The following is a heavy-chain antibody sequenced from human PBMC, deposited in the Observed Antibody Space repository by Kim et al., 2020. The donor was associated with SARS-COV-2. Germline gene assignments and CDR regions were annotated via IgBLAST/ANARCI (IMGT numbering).Heavy chain of an antibody. CDR2: ISYDGSNK. D-gene: IGHD6-19*01. V-gene: IGHV3-30*18. CDR1: GFTFSSYG. CDR3: AKEEGSGYSSGWTYYYYGMDV. Sequence: GGSLRLSCAASGFTFSSYGMHWVRQAPGKGLEWVAVISYDGSNKYYADSVKGRFTISRANSKNTLYLQMNSLRAEDTAVYYCAKEEGSGYSSGWTYYYYGMDVCGQGTTGTVSS. J-gene: IGHJ6*02.